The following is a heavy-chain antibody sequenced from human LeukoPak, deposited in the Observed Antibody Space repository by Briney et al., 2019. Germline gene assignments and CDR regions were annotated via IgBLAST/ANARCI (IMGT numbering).Heavy chain of an antibody. J-gene: IGHJ5*02. CDR1: GFAFSSYN. CDR2: IGSSGSPT. CDR3: ARDLVVPAAMADNWFDP. D-gene: IGHD2-2*01. V-gene: IGHV3-48*02. Sequence: PGGSLRLSCAASGFAFSSYNMNWVRQAPGKGLEWISYIGSSGSPTHYADSVGGRFTISRDNAKNSLYLQMNSLRDEDTAVYYCARDLVVPAAMADNWFDPWGQGTLVTVSS.